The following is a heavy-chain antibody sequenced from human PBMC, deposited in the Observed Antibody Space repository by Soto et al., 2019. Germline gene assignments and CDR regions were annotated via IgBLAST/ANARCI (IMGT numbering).Heavy chain of an antibody. Sequence: PSETLSLTCAVYGGSFGGYYWSWIRQPPGKGLEWIGEINHSGSTNYNPSLKSRVTISVDTSKNQFSLKLSSVTAADTAVYYCARGRSRDFDYWGQGTLVTVSS. CDR2: INHSGST. CDR3: ARGRSRDFDY. J-gene: IGHJ4*02. D-gene: IGHD6-13*01. CDR1: GGSFGGYY. V-gene: IGHV4-34*01.